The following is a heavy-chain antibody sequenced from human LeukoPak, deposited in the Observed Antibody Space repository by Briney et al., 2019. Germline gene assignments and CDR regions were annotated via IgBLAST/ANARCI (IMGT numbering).Heavy chain of an antibody. CDR2: IYTSGST. V-gene: IGHV4-4*07. CDR3: ARVQLWRGYYWYFDL. D-gene: IGHD1-1*01. Sequence: PSETLSLTCTVSGGSISSYYWSWIRQPAGKGLEWIGRIYTSGSTNYNPSLKSRVTMSVDTSKNQFSLKLSSVTAADTAVYYCARVQLWRGYYWYFDLWGRGTLVTVSS. CDR1: GGSISSYY. J-gene: IGHJ2*01.